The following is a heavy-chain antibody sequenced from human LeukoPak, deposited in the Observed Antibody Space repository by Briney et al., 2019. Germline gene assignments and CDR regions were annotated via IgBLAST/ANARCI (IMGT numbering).Heavy chain of an antibody. CDR2: IGGSGGST. CDR3: AKDSANAWPDY. J-gene: IGHJ4*02. Sequence: TGGSLRLSCAASGFAFSSYAMSWVRQAPGKGLEWVSTIGGSGGSTYYADSVKGRFTISRDNSKNTLYLQMNSLRAEDTAVYYCAKDSANAWPDYWGQGTLVTVSS. D-gene: IGHD2-2*01. CDR1: GFAFSSYA. V-gene: IGHV3-23*01.